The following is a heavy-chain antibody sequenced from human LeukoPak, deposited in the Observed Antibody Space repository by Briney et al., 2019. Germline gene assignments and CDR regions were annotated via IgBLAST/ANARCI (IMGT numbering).Heavy chain of an antibody. CDR3: ARLARSLVVPAALPPYYYYYMDV. Sequence: GSLRLSCAASGFTFSNAWMSWIRQPPGKGLEWIGEINHSGSTNYNPSLKSRVTISVDTSKNQFSLKLSSVTAADTAVYYCARLARSLVVPAALPPYYYYYMDVWGKGTTVTVSS. J-gene: IGHJ6*03. CDR2: INHSGST. V-gene: IGHV4-34*01. D-gene: IGHD2-2*01. CDR1: GFTFSNAW.